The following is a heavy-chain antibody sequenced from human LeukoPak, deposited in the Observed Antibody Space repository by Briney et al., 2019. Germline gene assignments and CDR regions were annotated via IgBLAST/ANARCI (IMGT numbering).Heavy chain of an antibody. CDR1: GFTFRSYG. J-gene: IGHJ4*02. D-gene: IGHD3-9*01. V-gene: IGHV3-30*18. Sequence: GRSLRLSCAASGFTFRSYGFHWVRQAPGKGLEWVAVISYDGSDTYHADSVKGRFTISRDNSKNTLYLQMNSLRAEDTAVYYCAKSFDWPGFHPFDYWGQGTLVTVSS. CDR3: AKSFDWPGFHPFDY. CDR2: ISYDGSDT.